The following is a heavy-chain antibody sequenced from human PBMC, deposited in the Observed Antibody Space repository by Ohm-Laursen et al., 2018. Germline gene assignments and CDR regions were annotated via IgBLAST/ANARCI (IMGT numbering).Heavy chain of an antibody. CDR2: INPSGGST. CDR1: GYTFTSYY. Sequence: ASVKVSCKASGYTFTSYYMHWVRQAPGQGLEWMGIINPSGGSTSYAQKFQGRVTMTRDTSTSTVYMELSSLRSEDTAVYYCARGTYYDFWSGYLNNWFDPWGQGTLVTVSS. J-gene: IGHJ5*02. CDR3: ARGTYYDFWSGYLNNWFDP. D-gene: IGHD3-3*01. V-gene: IGHV1-46*01.